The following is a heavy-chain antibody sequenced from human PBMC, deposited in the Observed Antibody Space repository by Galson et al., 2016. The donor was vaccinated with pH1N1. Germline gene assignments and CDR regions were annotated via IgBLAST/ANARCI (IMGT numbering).Heavy chain of an antibody. CDR1: GYSFTDYY. Sequence: SVKVSCKASGYSFTDYYIHWVRQVPGQGLEWMGIINPTTDSTSYAQKFQGRVTVTRDTSATTVYLDLSSLRSDDTAVYYCAREPTPTTGPLFSFFYGMDVWGQATTVTVSS. J-gene: IGHJ6*02. CDR2: INPTTDST. V-gene: IGHV1-46*01. D-gene: IGHD4-17*01. CDR3: AREPTPTTGPLFSFFYGMDV.